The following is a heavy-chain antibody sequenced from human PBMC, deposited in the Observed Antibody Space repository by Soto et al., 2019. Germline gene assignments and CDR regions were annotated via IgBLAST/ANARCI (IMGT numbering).Heavy chain of an antibody. D-gene: IGHD3-22*01. CDR3: ARDDSSGLWGC. J-gene: IGHJ4*02. CDR1: GYTFSSYG. CDR2: ISAFNGNT. Sequence: QVQLVQSGAEVKKPGASVKVSCKASGYTFSSYGFSWVRQAPGQGLEWMGWISAFNGNTKYAQKFQGRVTMTTDTSTSTAYMELRSLRSDDTAMYYCARDDSSGLWGCWRQGTLVTVSP. V-gene: IGHV1-18*01.